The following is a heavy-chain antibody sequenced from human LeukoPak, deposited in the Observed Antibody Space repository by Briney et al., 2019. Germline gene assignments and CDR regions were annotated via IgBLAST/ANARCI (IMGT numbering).Heavy chain of an antibody. CDR2: ISSSSSYT. Sequence: PGGSLRLSCAASGFTFSSYSMNWVRQAPGKGLEWVSSISSSSSYTYYADSVKGRFTISRDNAKNSLYLQMNSLRAEDTAVYYCAEVGAEYEWGQGTLVTVSS. D-gene: IGHD1-26*01. CDR1: GFTFSSYS. J-gene: IGHJ4*02. CDR3: AEVGAEYE. V-gene: IGHV3-21*01.